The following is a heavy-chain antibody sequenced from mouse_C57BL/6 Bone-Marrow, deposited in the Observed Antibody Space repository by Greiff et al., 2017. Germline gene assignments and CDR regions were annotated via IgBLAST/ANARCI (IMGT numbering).Heavy chain of an antibody. V-gene: IGHV5-9-1*02. D-gene: IGHD2-3*01. J-gene: IGHJ4*01. Sequence: DVTLVESGEGLVKPGGSLKLSCAASGFTFSSYAMSWVRQTPEKRLEWVAYISSGGDYIYSADTVQGRFTFSRDNSRNTLYLQMSSLKSEDTAMYYCTRDGGDGSMDYWGQGTSVTVSS. CDR3: TRDGGDGSMDY. CDR2: ISSGGDYI. CDR1: GFTFSSYA.